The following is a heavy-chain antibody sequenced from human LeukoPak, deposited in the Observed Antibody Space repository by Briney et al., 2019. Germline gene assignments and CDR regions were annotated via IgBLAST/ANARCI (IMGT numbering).Heavy chain of an antibody. CDR1: GYTFTGYY. D-gene: IGHD1-26*01. CDR2: INPNSGGT. V-gene: IGHV1-2*02. CDR3: ARNLVGPTDVDY. J-gene: IGHJ4*02. Sequence: VASVKVSCKASGYTFTGYYMHWVRQAPGQGLEWMGWINPNSGGTNYARKFQGRVTMTRDTSISTAYMDLSSLTSDDTAVYYCARNLVGPTDVDYWGQGTPVTVSA.